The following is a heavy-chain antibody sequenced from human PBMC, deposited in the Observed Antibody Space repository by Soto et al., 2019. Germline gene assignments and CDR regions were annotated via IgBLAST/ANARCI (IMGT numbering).Heavy chain of an antibody. CDR3: AKRPDRHCSGGSCYLYYYYMDV. D-gene: IGHD2-15*01. V-gene: IGHV3-23*01. J-gene: IGHJ6*03. CDR2: ISGSGGST. CDR1: GFTFSSYA. Sequence: PGGSLRLSCAASGFTFSSYAMSWVRQAPGKGLEWVSAISGSGGSTYYADSVKGRFTISRDNSKNTLYLQMNSLRAEDTAVYYYAKRPDRHCSGGSCYLYYYYMDVWGKGTTVTVSS.